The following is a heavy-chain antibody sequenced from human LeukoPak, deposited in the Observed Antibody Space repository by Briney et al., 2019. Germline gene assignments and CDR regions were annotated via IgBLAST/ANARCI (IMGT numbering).Heavy chain of an antibody. CDR1: GYSFTSYW. D-gene: IGHD6-19*01. J-gene: IGHJ3*02. CDR3: ARHGAYRAGTSAFDI. Sequence: GASLKISCKGSGYSFTSYWIGWVRQMPGKGLEWMGIIYPGDSDTRYSPSFQGQVTISADKSISTAYLQWSSLKASDTAMYYCARHGAYRAGTSAFDIWGQGTMVTVSS. CDR2: IYPGDSDT. V-gene: IGHV5-51*01.